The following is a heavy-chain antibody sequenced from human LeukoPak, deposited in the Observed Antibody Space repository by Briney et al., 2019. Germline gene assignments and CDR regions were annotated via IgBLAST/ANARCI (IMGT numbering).Heavy chain of an antibody. J-gene: IGHJ5*02. V-gene: IGHV1-69*13. D-gene: IGHD2-2*02. Sequence: SVKVSCKASGGTFSSYAISWVRQAPGQGLEWMGGIIPIFGTANYAQEFQGRVTITADESTSTAYMELSSLRSEDTAVYYCARAQGPYCSSTSCYTERGFRYWFDPWGQGTLVTVSS. CDR1: GGTFSSYA. CDR2: IIPIFGTA. CDR3: ARAQGPYCSSTSCYTERGFRYWFDP.